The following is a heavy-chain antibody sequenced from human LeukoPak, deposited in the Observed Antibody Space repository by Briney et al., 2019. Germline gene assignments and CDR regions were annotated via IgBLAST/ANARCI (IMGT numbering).Heavy chain of an antibody. CDR2: IYTSGST. CDR3: ARAGDGYTAPDYYHMDV. J-gene: IGHJ6*03. CDR1: GGSISSYY. D-gene: IGHD5-24*01. Sequence: SETLSLTCTVSGGSISSYYWSWIRQPAGKGLEWIGRIYTSGSTNYNPSLKSRVTMSVDTSKNQFSLKLSSVTAADTAVYYCARAGDGYTAPDYYHMDVWGKGTTVTVSS. V-gene: IGHV4-4*07.